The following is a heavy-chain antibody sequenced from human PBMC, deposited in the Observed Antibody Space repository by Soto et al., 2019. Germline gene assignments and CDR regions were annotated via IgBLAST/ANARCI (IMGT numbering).Heavy chain of an antibody. V-gene: IGHV3-74*01. J-gene: IGHJ4*02. D-gene: IGHD1-1*01. Sequence: PGGSLRLSCAASGFTLSMYWMHWVRQVPGKGPEWVSRINDDGISTNYADSVKGRFTIPRDNAKNTLYLQMNALRVEDTAVYYCTRGPRSTSTGTGAFWGQGTLVTVSS. CDR1: GFTLSMYW. CDR3: TRGPRSTSTGTGAF. CDR2: INDDGIST.